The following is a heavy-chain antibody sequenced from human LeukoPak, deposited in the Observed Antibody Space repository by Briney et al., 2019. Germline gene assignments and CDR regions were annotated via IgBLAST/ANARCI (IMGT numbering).Heavy chain of an antibody. CDR1: GFTFSSYG. D-gene: IGHD1-26*01. J-gene: IGHJ4*01. CDR3: AKVAVGGTIHYCDY. Sequence: ARSLRIFCAASGFTFSSYGMNWVRQAPGTGLEWVAVISSDGSHKYYADSVKGRFTISRDSSKNTLYLQMNSLRAEDTAVYYCAKVAVGGTIHYCDYWGAGTLRTVSS. V-gene: IGHV3-30*18. CDR2: ISSDGSHK.